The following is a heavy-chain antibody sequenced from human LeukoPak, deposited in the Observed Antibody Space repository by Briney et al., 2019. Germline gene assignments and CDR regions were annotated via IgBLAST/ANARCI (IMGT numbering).Heavy chain of an antibody. CDR2: IRYEGSKK. CDR3: AKDHESDGYPCLDH. Sequence: GGSLRLSCAASGFTFSRYGMHWVRQAPGKGLEWVAFIRYEGSKKYYADSVKGRFTISRDNAKNSLYLQMNSLRAEDTAVYYCAKDHESDGYPCLDHWGLGTLVTVSS. CDR1: GFTFSRYG. D-gene: IGHD3-22*01. J-gene: IGHJ4*02. V-gene: IGHV3-30*02.